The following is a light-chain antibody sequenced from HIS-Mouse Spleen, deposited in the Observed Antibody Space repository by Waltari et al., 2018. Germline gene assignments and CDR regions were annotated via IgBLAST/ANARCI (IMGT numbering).Light chain of an antibody. CDR1: SSDVGGHNY. CDR3: SSYAGSNNLV. J-gene: IGLJ2*01. CDR2: AVS. Sequence: QSALTQPPSASGSPGQSVTIPCPGPSSDVGGHNYVSWYQQHPGKAPKLMIYAVSQRPSGVPDRFSGSKSGNTASLTVSGLQAEDEADYYCSSYAGSNNLVFGGGTKLTVL. V-gene: IGLV2-8*01.